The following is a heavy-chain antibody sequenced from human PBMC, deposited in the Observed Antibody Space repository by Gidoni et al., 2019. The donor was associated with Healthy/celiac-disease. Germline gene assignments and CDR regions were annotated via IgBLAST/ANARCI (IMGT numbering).Heavy chain of an antibody. CDR1: GFTFSTAW. V-gene: IGHV3-15*01. CDR2: IKSKTDGGTT. J-gene: IGHJ4*02. D-gene: IGHD3-10*01. CDR3: TTAGYYYGSGSYDY. Sequence: EVQLVESGGGLVKPGGSLRLSCAASGFTFSTAWMSWVRQAPGKGLEWVGRIKSKTDGGTTDYAAPVKGRFTISRDDSKNTLYLQMNSLKTEDTAVYYCTTAGYYYGSGSYDYWGQGTLVTVSS.